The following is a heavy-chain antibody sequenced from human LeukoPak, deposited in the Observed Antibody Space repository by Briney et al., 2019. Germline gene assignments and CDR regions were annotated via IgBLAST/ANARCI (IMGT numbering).Heavy chain of an antibody. V-gene: IGHV3-21*01. CDR1: GFTFSSYS. CDR2: ISSSSSYI. J-gene: IGHJ4*02. Sequence: PGGSLRLSCAASGFTFSSYSMNWVRQAPGKGLEWVSSISSSSSYIYYADSVKGRFTISRDNAKNSLYPQMNSLRAEDTAVYYCALFWSGYYSADYWGQGTLVTVSS. CDR3: ALFWSGYYSADY. D-gene: IGHD3-3*01.